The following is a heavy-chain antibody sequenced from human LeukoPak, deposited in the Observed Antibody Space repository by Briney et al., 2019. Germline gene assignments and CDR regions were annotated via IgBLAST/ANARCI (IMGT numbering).Heavy chain of an antibody. V-gene: IGHV4-34*01. D-gene: IGHD6-19*01. J-gene: IGHJ5*02. CDR1: GGSFSGYY. CDR3: ATSFSGDNWFDP. Sequence: SETLSLTCAVYGGSFSGYYWSWIRQPPGKGLEWIGEINHSGSTNYNPSLKSRVTISVDTSKNQFSLKLSSVTAADTAVYYCATSFSGDNWFDPWGQGTLVTVSS. CDR2: INHSGST.